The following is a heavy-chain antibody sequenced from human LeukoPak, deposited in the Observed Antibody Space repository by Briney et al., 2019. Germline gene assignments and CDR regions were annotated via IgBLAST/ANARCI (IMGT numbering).Heavy chain of an antibody. CDR2: INPSGGST. CDR3: ATEMTTVNTTVDY. Sequence: ASVKVSCKASGYTFTSYYMHWVRRAPGQGLEWMGIINPSGGSTSYAQKFQGRVTMTEDTSTDTAYMELSSLRSEDTAVYYCATEMTTVNTTVDYWGQGTLVTVSS. D-gene: IGHD4-17*01. J-gene: IGHJ4*02. V-gene: IGHV1-46*01. CDR1: GYTFTSYY.